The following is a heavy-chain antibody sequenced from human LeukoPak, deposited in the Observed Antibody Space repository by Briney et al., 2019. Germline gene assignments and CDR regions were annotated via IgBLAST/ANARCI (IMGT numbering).Heavy chain of an antibody. CDR1: GFTFSSYA. Sequence: GGSLRLSCAASGFTFSSYAMSWVRQAPGKGLEWVSAISGSGGSTYYADSVKGRFTISRDNSKNTLYLQMNSLRAEDTAVYYCARGRPLYYYDSSGSQHDAFDIWGQGTMVTVSS. D-gene: IGHD3-22*01. CDR3: ARGRPLYYYDSSGSQHDAFDI. V-gene: IGHV3-23*01. J-gene: IGHJ3*02. CDR2: ISGSGGST.